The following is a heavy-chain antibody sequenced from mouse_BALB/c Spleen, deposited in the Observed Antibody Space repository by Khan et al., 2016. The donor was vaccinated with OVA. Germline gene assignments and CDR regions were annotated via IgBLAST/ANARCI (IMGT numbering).Heavy chain of an antibody. Sequence: EVELVESGEDLVKPGGSLKLSCAASGFTFSNYAMSWVRQTPEKRLEWVASISSGGTSYFPDSVKGRFTISRDNGRNILYLQMSSLRSEDTAMYYCARDDWFTYWGQGTLVTVSA. V-gene: IGHV5-6-5*01. J-gene: IGHJ3*01. CDR1: GFTFSNYA. CDR2: ISSGGTS. CDR3: ARDDWFTY.